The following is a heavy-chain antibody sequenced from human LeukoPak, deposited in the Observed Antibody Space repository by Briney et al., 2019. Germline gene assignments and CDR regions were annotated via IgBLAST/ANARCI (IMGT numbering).Heavy chain of an antibody. CDR3: ARDKDLSGGGVDY. V-gene: IGHV4-30-4*01. Sequence: SETLSLTCTVSGGSISSGDYYWSWIRQPPGKGLEWIGYIYYSGSTYYNPSLKSRVTISVDTSKNQFSLKLSSVTAADTAVYYCARDKDLSGGGVDYWGQGTLVTVSS. CDR2: IYYSGST. D-gene: IGHD6-19*01. J-gene: IGHJ4*02. CDR1: GGSISSGDYY.